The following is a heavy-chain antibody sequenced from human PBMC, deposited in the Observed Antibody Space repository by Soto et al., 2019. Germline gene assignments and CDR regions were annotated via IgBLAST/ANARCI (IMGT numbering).Heavy chain of an antibody. V-gene: IGHV3-49*04. CDR2: IRSEANGGTT. D-gene: IGHD1-26*01. Sequence: EVQLLESGGGLVQPGRSLRLSCTGSGFTFADYTMSWVRQAPGKGLEWVGLIRSEANGGTTHYAASVHGGFIISRDDSRGIAVLQMNNLKSEDTAVYYFTRVGKFDYGGQGTLVTVYS. J-gene: IGHJ4*02. CDR3: TRVGKFDY. CDR1: GFTFADYT.